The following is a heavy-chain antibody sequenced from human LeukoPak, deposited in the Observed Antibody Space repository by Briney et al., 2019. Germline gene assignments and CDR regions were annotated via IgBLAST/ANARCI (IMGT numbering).Heavy chain of an antibody. D-gene: IGHD2-15*01. Sequence: GGSLRLSCAASGFSFNNAWMNWVRQAPGKGPEWVGRIKSKTDGGTIDYAAPVKGRFVISRDDSKNTLFLQMNSLKTEDTAVYYCTTIYCSAGSCYSGYWGQGTLVTVSS. CDR1: GFSFNNAW. V-gene: IGHV3-15*07. CDR3: TTIYCSAGSCYSGY. CDR2: IKSKTDGGTI. J-gene: IGHJ4*02.